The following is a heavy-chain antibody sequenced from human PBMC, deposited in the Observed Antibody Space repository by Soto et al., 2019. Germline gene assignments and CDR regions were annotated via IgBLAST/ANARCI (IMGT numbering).Heavy chain of an antibody. D-gene: IGHD3-9*01. J-gene: IGHJ3*02. Sequence: VQLQESGPGLVRPSETLSLTCSVSGASIASYSWNWIRQSPGKGLEWIGNIFYSVSANYDPSLRSRVTISIDTSSNQVSLTLSSVTAADTAVYYCARRGRRDSDYVSRPQTVGGFDIWGQGTLVIVSS. CDR1: GASIASYS. CDR3: ARRGRRDSDYVSRPQTVGGFDI. V-gene: IGHV4-59*01. CDR2: IFYSVSA.